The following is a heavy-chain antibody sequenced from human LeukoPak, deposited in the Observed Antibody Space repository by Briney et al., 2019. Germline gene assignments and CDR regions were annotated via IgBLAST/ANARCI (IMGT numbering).Heavy chain of an antibody. CDR1: GGSISSGDYY. V-gene: IGHV4-30-4*01. J-gene: IGHJ4*02. Sequence: SETLSLTCTVSGGSISSGDYYWSWIRRPPGKGLEWIGYIYYSGSTYYNPSLKSRVTISVDTSKNQFSLKLSSVTAADTAVYYCARELSDSGGYYFDYWGQGTLVTVSS. CDR2: IYYSGST. D-gene: IGHD3-22*01. CDR3: ARELSDSGGYYFDY.